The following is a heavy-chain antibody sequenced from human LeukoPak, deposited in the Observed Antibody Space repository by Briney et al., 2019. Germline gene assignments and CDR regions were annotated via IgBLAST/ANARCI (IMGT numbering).Heavy chain of an antibody. Sequence: WGSLRLSCAASGFTFSSHAMNWVRQAPGKGLEWVSAVSGGGVTTYYADSVKGRFTISRDNSKNTLYLQMSSLRDEDTAVYYCAKVPGYYYDSSGSYFDYWGQGTLVTVPS. CDR1: GFTFSSHA. V-gene: IGHV3-23*01. D-gene: IGHD3-22*01. J-gene: IGHJ4*02. CDR3: AKVPGYYYDSSGSYFDY. CDR2: VSGGGVTT.